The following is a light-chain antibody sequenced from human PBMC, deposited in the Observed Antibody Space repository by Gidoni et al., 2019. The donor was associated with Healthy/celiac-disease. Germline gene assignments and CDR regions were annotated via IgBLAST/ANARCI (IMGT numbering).Light chain of an antibody. CDR3: QQYGSSPPNT. J-gene: IGKJ2*01. Sequence: EIVLTQSPGTLSLSPGERATLSCRASQSVSSSYLAWYQQKPGQAPRLLIYGASSRATGIPDRLSGSGSGTDVTLTISRLEPEDFAVYYCQQYGSSPPNTFGQGTKLEIK. V-gene: IGKV3-20*01. CDR1: QSVSSSY. CDR2: GAS.